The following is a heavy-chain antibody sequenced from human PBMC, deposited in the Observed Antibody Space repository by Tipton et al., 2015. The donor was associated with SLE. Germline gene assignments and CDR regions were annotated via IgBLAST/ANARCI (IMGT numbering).Heavy chain of an antibody. CDR1: GFTFSSYS. J-gene: IGHJ5*02. D-gene: IGHD2-2*03. CDR2: ISSSSSTI. V-gene: IGHV3-48*01. CDR3: ASLDIVVVPAAMGSWFDP. Sequence: SLRLSCAASGFTFSSYSMNWVRQAPGKGLEWVSYISSSSSTIYYADSVKGRFTISRDNAKNSLYLQMNSLRAEDTAVYYCASLDIVVVPAAMGSWFDPWGQGTLVTVSS.